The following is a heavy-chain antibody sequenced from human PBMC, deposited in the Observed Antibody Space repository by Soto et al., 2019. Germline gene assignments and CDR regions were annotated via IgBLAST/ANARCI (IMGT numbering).Heavy chain of an antibody. Sequence: QVQLVQSGAAVKKPGASVKVSCKASGYTFTSYGISWVRQAPVQGLEWRGWISAYNGNTNYAQKLQCRVTMTTDTPTSTAYMELRSLRSDDTAVYYCARDSMQGMVRGVNYYFDYWGQGTLVTVSS. V-gene: IGHV1-18*01. CDR3: ARDSMQGMVRGVNYYFDY. D-gene: IGHD3-10*01. J-gene: IGHJ4*02. CDR1: GYTFTSYG. CDR2: ISAYNGNT.